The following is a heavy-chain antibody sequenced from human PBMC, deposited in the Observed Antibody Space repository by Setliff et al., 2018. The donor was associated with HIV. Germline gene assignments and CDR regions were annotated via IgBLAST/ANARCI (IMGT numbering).Heavy chain of an antibody. J-gene: IGHJ5*02. V-gene: IGHV4-61*02. CDR1: NGSISSGTFY. CDR2: INTSGST. CDR3: ARVARVHPFDP. Sequence: PSETLSLTCTVSNGSISSGTFYWNWIRQPAGKGLEWIGRINTSGSTNYNPSLKSRVTMSVDRSKNQFSLRLTSVTAADTAMYYCARVARVHPFDPWGQGTLVTVSS.